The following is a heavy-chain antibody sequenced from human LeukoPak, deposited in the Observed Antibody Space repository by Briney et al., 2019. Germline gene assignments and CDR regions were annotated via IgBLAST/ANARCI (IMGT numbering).Heavy chain of an antibody. D-gene: IGHD5-12*01. CDR2: IWYDGSNK. CDR1: GFTFSSYG. J-gene: IGHJ4*02. V-gene: IGHV3-33*01. CDR3: ARLKGVATPFDY. Sequence: GGSLRLSCAASGFTFSSYGMHWVRQAPVKGLEWVAVIWYDGSNKYYADSVKGRFTISRDNSKNTLYLQMNSLRAEDTAVYYCARLKGVATPFDYWGQGTLVTVSS.